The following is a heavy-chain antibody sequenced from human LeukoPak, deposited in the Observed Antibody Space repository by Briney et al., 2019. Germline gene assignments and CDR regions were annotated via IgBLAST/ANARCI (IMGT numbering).Heavy chain of an antibody. V-gene: IGHV3-13*01. Sequence: PGGSLRLSCAASGFTFSSYDMHWVRQATGKGLEWVSTIGTAGDTYYPGSVKGRFTISRENAKNSLYLQMNSLRAGDTAVYYCARARPGDSAFDYWGQGTLVTVSS. CDR1: GFTFSSYD. CDR2: IGTAGDT. D-gene: IGHD3-3*01. J-gene: IGHJ4*02. CDR3: ARARPGDSAFDY.